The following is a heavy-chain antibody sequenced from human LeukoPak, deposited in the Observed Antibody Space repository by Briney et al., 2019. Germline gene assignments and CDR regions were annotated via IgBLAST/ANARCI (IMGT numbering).Heavy chain of an antibody. CDR2: ISTSSIYI. CDR3: ARVAVAATGAFDI. D-gene: IGHD6-19*01. CDR1: GFAFSSYS. V-gene: IGHV3-21*01. J-gene: IGHJ3*02. Sequence: GGSLRLSCAASGFAFSSYSMNWVRQAPGKGLEWVSSISTSSIYIYYADSVRGRFTISRDNARNSLYLQMNSLRAEDTAVYYCARVAVAATGAFDIWGQGTMVTVSS.